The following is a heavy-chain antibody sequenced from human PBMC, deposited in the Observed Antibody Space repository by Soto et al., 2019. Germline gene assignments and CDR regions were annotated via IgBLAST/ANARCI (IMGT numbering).Heavy chain of an antibody. CDR3: ARGDVRVVASFDP. Sequence: ASVKVSRKASGHTFTDYYIHWVRQAPGQGLEWMGWINPNSGGTNYAQKFQGRVTMTRDTSISTAYMELSRLISDDTAVYYCARGDVRVVASFDPWGQGALVTVSS. CDR2: INPNSGGT. J-gene: IGHJ5*02. CDR1: GHTFTDYY. V-gene: IGHV1-2*02. D-gene: IGHD2-15*01.